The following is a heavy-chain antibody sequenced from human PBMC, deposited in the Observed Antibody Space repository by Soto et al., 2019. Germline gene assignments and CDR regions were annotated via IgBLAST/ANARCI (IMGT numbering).Heavy chain of an antibody. V-gene: IGHV3-23*01. CDR2: ISGSGGST. D-gene: IGHD3-10*01. Sequence: EVQLLESGGGLVQPGGSLRLSCAASGFTFSSYAMSWVRQAPGKGLEWVSAISGSGGSTYYADSVKGRFTISRDNSKNTRYLQMNSLRAEDRAVYYCAKASGWFGEFDYWGQGTLVTVSS. CDR3: AKASGWFGEFDY. J-gene: IGHJ4*02. CDR1: GFTFSSYA.